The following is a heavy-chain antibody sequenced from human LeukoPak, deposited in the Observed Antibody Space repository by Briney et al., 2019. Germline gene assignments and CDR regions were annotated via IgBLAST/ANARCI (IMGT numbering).Heavy chain of an antibody. V-gene: IGHV4-34*01. Sequence: PSETLSLTCAVYGGSFSGYYWSWIRQPPGKGLEWIGEINHSGSTNYNPSLKSRVTISVDTSKNQFSLKLRFVTAADTAVYYCARVRCSGGSCPYYYYCYYMDVWGKGTTVTVSS. CDR1: GGSFSGYY. D-gene: IGHD2-15*01. CDR3: ARVRCSGGSCPYYYYCYYMDV. CDR2: INHSGST. J-gene: IGHJ6*03.